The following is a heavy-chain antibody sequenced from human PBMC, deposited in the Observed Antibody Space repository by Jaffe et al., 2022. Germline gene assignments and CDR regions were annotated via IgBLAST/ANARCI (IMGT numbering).Heavy chain of an antibody. CDR3: AKDRGLVMVQGLLDY. CDR1: GFTFSSYG. CDR2: IRYDGSNK. J-gene: IGHJ4*02. D-gene: IGHD3-10*01. V-gene: IGHV3-30*02. Sequence: QVQLVESGGGVVQPGGSLRLSCAASGFTFSSYGMHWVRQAPGKGLEWVAFIRYDGSNKYYADSVKGRFTISRDNSKNTLYLQMNSLRAEDTAVYYCAKDRGLVMVQGLLDYWGQGTLVTVSS.